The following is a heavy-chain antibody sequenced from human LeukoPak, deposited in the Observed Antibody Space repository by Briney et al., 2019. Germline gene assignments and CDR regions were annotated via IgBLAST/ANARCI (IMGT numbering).Heavy chain of an antibody. J-gene: IGHJ4*02. CDR1: GYTFTGYY. Sequence: GASVKVSCKASGYTFTGYYMHWVRQAPGQGLEWMGWISAYNGNTNYAQKLQGRVTMTTDTSTSTAYMELRSLRSDDTAVYYCARLVGVRSYFDYWGQGTLVTVPS. CDR2: ISAYNGNT. CDR3: ARLVGVRSYFDY. V-gene: IGHV1-18*04. D-gene: IGHD3-10*01.